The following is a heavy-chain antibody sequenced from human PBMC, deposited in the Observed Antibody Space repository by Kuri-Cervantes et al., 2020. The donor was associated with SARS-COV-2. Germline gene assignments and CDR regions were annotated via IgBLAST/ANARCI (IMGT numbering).Heavy chain of an antibody. V-gene: IGHV1-69*13. CDR3: ARDQDIVVVPAAIPHYYYGMDV. CDR2: IIPIFGTA. CDR1: GDTFSSYA. J-gene: IGHJ6*02. D-gene: IGHD2-2*01. Sequence: SVKVSCKASGDTFSSYAISWVRQAPGQGLEWMGGIIPIFGTANYAQKFQGRVTITADESTSTAYMELSSLRSEDTAVYYCARDQDIVVVPAAIPHYYYGMDVWGQGTTVTVSS.